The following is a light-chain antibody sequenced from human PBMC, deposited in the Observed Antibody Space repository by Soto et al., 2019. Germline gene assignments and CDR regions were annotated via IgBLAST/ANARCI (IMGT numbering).Light chain of an antibody. CDR2: KAS. CDR1: QSISSW. Sequence: DIQMTQSPSTLSASVGDRVTITCRASQSISSWLAWYQQKPGKAPKLLIYKASSLESGVPSRFSGSGSGTEFTLTISSLQPDDFATYYCQQYNSYWWTGGRGTKVEIK. J-gene: IGKJ1*01. V-gene: IGKV1-5*03. CDR3: QQYNSYWWT.